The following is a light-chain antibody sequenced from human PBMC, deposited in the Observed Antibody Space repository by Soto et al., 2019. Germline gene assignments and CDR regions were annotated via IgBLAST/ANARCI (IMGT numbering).Light chain of an antibody. CDR2: GAS. V-gene: IGKV3-15*01. J-gene: IGKJ4*01. Sequence: EIVMTQSPATLSVSPGERATLSCRASQSVSSNLAWYQQKPGQAPRLLIYGASTRATGIPARFSGSGSGTEFTLTISSLQYEDFVVYYCQQYNNWPPLTFGGGTMVEIK. CDR3: QQYNNWPPLT. CDR1: QSVSSN.